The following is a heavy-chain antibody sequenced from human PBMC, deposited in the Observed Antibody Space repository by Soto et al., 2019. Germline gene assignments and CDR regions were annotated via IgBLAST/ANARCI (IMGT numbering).Heavy chain of an antibody. CDR2: IYYAAIS. Sequence: QVRLQESGPGLVQPSETLSLTCSVSGESITGYFWSWIRQPPGKALEWIGHIYYAAISKYNPSLESRGTMSVATTKNEFSPSLTSVTAAETAVYYCARPRDVAERGFRGHGWYFDVWGRGALVVVSS. D-gene: IGHD5-12*01. CDR1: GESITGYF. J-gene: IGHJ2*01. V-gene: IGHV4-59*08. CDR3: ARPRDVAERGFRGHGWYFDV.